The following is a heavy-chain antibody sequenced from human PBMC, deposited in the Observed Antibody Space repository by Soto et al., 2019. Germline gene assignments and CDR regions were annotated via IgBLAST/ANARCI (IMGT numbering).Heavy chain of an antibody. CDR1: GGSFSGYY. D-gene: IGHD6-19*01. CDR3: ARDLPTHYSSGWYRVGDY. Sequence: QVQLQQWGAGLLKPSETLSLTCAVYGGSFSGYYWSWIRQPPGKGLEWIGEINHSGSTNYNPSLKSRVTLSGDTAKDQFPLKLSSGAGADPAVYYCARDLPTHYSSGWYRVGDYWGQGTLVTVSS. J-gene: IGHJ4*02. CDR2: INHSGST. V-gene: IGHV4-34*01.